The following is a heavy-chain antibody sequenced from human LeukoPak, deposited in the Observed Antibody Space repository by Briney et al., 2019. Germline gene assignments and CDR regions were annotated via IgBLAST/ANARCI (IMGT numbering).Heavy chain of an antibody. CDR3: ARDTKRSRARWENLGIDP. CDR1: GYTFTSYG. CDR2: IITYNGNT. Sequence: ASVTVSCKASGYTFTSYGISWVRQAPGQGLEWMGYIITYNGNTNYAQKLQGRVTITTDTSTSTAYMELRSLRSDDTAVYYCARDTKRSRARWENLGIDPWGQGTLVTVSS. D-gene: IGHD3-16*01. J-gene: IGHJ5*02. V-gene: IGHV1-18*01.